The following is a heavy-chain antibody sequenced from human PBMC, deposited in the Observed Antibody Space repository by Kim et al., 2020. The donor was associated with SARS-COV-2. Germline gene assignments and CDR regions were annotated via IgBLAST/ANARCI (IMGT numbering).Heavy chain of an antibody. CDR3: ARAGVGGSVEVDY. CDR1: GGSISSGGYY. J-gene: IGHJ4*02. Sequence: SETLSLTCTVSGGSISSGGYYWSWIRQHPGKGLEWIGYIYYSGSTYYNPSLKSRVTISVDTSKNQFSLKLSSVTAADTAVYYCARAGVGGSVEVDYWGQGTLVTVSS. D-gene: IGHD1-26*01. V-gene: IGHV4-31*03. CDR2: IYYSGST.